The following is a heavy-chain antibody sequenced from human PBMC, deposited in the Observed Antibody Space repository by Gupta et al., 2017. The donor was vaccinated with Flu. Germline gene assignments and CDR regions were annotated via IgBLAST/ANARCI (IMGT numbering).Heavy chain of an antibody. CDR1: TFSNSA. V-gene: IGHV1-58*01. CDR2: FVVGSGNT. Sequence: TFSNSAVQWVRQARGQRLEWIGWFVVGSGNTNYAQKFQERVTITWDMSTTTAYMELRSLRSEDTAVYYCATDARGDLAYYYYGMDVWGQGTTVTVSS. J-gene: IGHJ6*02. CDR3: ATDARGDLAYYYYGMDV. D-gene: IGHD7-27*01.